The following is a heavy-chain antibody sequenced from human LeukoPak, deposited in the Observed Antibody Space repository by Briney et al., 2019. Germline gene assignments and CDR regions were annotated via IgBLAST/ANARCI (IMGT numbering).Heavy chain of an antibody. CDR1: GGSISSYY. CDR2: IYTSGTT. D-gene: IGHD6-13*01. CDR3: ARGVAARSTYNFFDY. J-gene: IGHJ4*02. V-gene: IGHV4-4*07. Sequence: SETLSLTCTVSGGSISSYYWSWIRQPAGKGLEWIGRIYTSGTTHYNPSLKSRVTMSVDTSKNQFSLTLDSLTAADSATYYCARGVAARSTYNFFDYWGQGTQVIVSS.